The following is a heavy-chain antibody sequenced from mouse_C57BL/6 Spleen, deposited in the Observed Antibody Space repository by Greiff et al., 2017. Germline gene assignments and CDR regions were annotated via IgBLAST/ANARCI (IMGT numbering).Heavy chain of an antibody. V-gene: IGHV1-4*01. Sequence: VQLQQSGAELARPGASVKMSCKASGYTFTSYTMHWVKQRPGQGLEWIGYINPSSGYTKYNQKFKDKATLTADKSSSTAYMQLSSLTSEDSAVYYCARLLLGNWYFDVWGTGTTVTVSS. CDR1: GYTFTSYT. CDR3: ARLLLGNWYFDV. D-gene: IGHD1-1*01. CDR2: INPSSGYT. J-gene: IGHJ1*03.